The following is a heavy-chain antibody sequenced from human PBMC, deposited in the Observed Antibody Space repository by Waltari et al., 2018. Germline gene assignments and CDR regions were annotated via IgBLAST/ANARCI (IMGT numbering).Heavy chain of an antibody. D-gene: IGHD2-2*02. Sequence: QVQLVQSGAEVKKPGSSVKVSCKASGGTFSSYAISWVRQAPGQGLEWMGGIIPIFGTANYAQKFQDRVTITADESTSTAYMELSSLRSEDTAVYYCERVSGYCSSTSCYTWPFDYWGQGTLVTVSS. V-gene: IGHV1-69*01. J-gene: IGHJ4*02. CDR2: IIPIFGTA. CDR1: GGTFSSYA. CDR3: ERVSGYCSSTSCYTWPFDY.